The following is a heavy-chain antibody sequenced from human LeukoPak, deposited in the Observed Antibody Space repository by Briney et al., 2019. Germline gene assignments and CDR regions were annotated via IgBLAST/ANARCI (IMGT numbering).Heavy chain of an antibody. D-gene: IGHD4-23*01. J-gene: IGHJ4*02. CDR2: INSDGSST. CDR1: GLTISSYW. CDR3: AKGGTTVVDY. V-gene: IGHV3-74*01. Sequence: GRSLSLSCAASGLTISSYWMHWVRQSPGKGLVWVSRINSDGSSTTYADSVKGRFTVSRDNAKNTLYLQMNSLRAEDTAVYYCAKGGTTVVDYWGQGTLVTVSS.